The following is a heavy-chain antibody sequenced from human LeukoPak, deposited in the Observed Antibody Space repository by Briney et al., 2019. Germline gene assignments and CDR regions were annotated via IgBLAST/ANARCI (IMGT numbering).Heavy chain of an antibody. CDR2: FRVSDSST. D-gene: IGHD7-27*01. CDR3: ARDGDPRYWGSGYYYGMDV. Sequence: PGGSRRRSCAAAGVTFSAYAMNWVRQAPGKGLEWVSSFRVSDSSTYYAHSVKGRFTISRENSKNTLSLQMNSLRADDTAVYYCARDGDPRYWGSGYYYGMDVWGQGTTVTVSS. CDR1: GVTFSAYA. V-gene: IGHV3-23*01. J-gene: IGHJ6*02.